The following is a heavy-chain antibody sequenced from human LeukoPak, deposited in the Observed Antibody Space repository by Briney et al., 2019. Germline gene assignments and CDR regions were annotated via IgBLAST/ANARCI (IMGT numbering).Heavy chain of an antibody. J-gene: IGHJ4*02. Sequence: SETLSLTCTVSGGSISSSSYYWGWIRQPPGKGLEWIGSIYYSGSTYYNPSLKSRVTISVDTSKNQFSLKLSSVTAADTAVYYCARGGGDYGDYGYFDYWGQGTLVTVSS. CDR3: ARGGGDYGDYGYFDY. D-gene: IGHD4-17*01. V-gene: IGHV4-39*07. CDR1: GGSISSSSYY. CDR2: IYYSGST.